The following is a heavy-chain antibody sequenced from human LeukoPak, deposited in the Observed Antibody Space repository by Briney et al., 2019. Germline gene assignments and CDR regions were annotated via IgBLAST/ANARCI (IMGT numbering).Heavy chain of an antibody. CDR1: GFTFSSYG. CDR2: ISYDGSNK. CDR3: AKTIRSFVVVVAATDY. V-gene: IGHV3-30*18. D-gene: IGHD2-15*01. Sequence: PGGSLRLSCAASGFTFSSYGMHWVRQAPGKGLEWVAVISYDGSNKYYADSVKGRFTISRDNSKNTLYLQMNSLRAEDTAVYCCAKTIRSFVVVVAATDYWGQGTLVTVSS. J-gene: IGHJ4*02.